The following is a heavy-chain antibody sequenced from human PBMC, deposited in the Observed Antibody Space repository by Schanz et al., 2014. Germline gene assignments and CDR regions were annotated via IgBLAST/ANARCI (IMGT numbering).Heavy chain of an antibody. CDR3: TADLWFGAVWGVW. Sequence: EVQLMESGGGLVKPGGSLRLSCATSGFSLDIFAVSWVRQAPGKGLEWVSSFNDGGVNKYYADSVKGRFTISSDNSKSTLYPQMSSLRAEDTAVYYCTADLWFGAVWGVWWGQGTLVTVSS. CDR1: GFSLDIFA. V-gene: IGHV3-23*01. CDR2: FNDGGVNK. D-gene: IGHD3-10*01. J-gene: IGHJ4*02.